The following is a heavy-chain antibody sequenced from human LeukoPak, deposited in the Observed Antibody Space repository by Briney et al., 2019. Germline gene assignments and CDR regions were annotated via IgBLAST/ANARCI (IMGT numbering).Heavy chain of an antibody. CDR1: GFPFSSYI. V-gene: IGHV3-48*02. J-gene: IGHJ5*02. CDR3: ARASPWFDP. Sequence: GGSLRLSCVASGFPFSSYIMNWVRQAPGAGLEWISYISNTGGTIHYADSVKGRFTISRDNAKNSLYLKMNSLRDEDTAVYYCARASPWFDPWGQGTLVTVSS. CDR2: ISNTGGTI.